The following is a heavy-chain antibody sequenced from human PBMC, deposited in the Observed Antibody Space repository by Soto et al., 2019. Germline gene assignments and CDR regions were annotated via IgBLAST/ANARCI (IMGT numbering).Heavy chain of an antibody. V-gene: IGHV4-31*03. CDR2: IYYSGST. J-gene: IGHJ6*02. CDR3: VRDPVVVVVPADLNYYYGMDV. CDR1: GGSISSGGYY. D-gene: IGHD2-2*01. Sequence: TLSLTCTVSGGSISSGGYYWSWIRQHPGKGLEWIGYIYYSGSTYYNPSLKSRVTISVDTSKNQFSLKLSSVTAADTAVYYCVRDPVVVVVPADLNYYYGMDVWGQGTTVTVSS.